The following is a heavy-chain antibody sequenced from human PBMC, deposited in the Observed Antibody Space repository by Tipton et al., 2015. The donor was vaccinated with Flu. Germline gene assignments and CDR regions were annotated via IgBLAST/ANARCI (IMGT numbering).Heavy chain of an antibody. J-gene: IGHJ5*02. Sequence: TLSLTCAVYGGSFSDYYWSWIRQTPGEGLEWIGEINHFGTTIYNPSLKRRVTVSIDTSTNQFSLKLTSVTAADTAIYYCARLRTAWFDQWGQGTLVTVSS. CDR3: ARLRTAWFDQ. V-gene: IGHV4-34*01. CDR1: GGSFSDYY. D-gene: IGHD1-1*01. CDR2: INHFGTT.